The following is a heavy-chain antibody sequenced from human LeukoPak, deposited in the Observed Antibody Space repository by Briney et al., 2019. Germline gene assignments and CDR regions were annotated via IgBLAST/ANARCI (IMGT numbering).Heavy chain of an antibody. CDR1: GFTFSSYA. V-gene: IGHV3-23*01. CDR2: ISGSGGST. CDR3: AKHRWGYYDSSGSPLPLDFQH. J-gene: IGHJ1*01. D-gene: IGHD3-22*01. Sequence: GGSLRLSCAASGFTFSSYAMSWVRQAPGKGLEWVSAISGSGGSTYYADSVKGRFTISRDNSKNTLYLQMNSLRAEDTAVYYCAKHRWGYYDSSGSPLPLDFQHWGQGTLVTVSS.